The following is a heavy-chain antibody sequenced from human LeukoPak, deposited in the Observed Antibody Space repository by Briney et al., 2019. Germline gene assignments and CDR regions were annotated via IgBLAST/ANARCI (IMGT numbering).Heavy chain of an antibody. CDR1: GDYITAYY. Sequence: SETLSLTCTVSGDYITAYYWSWIRQPPGKGLEWIGYVYYSGSTEYNPSLRSRVTISLEMSKHQFSLNLTSVTAADTAVYYCASNTGTVFDYWGQGALVTVSS. D-gene: IGHD7-27*01. CDR3: ASNTGTVFDY. CDR2: VYYSGST. V-gene: IGHV4-59*01. J-gene: IGHJ4*02.